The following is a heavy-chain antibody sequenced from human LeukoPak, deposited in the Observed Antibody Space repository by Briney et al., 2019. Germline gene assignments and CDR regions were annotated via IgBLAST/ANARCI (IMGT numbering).Heavy chain of an antibody. D-gene: IGHD3-10*01. J-gene: IGHJ4*02. CDR3: ASSRPDGGVVMDFDY. CDR2: IIPIFGTA. CDR1: GGTFSSYA. Sequence: GASVKVSCKASGGTFSSYAISWVRQAPGQGLEWMGGIIPIFGTANYAQKFQGRVTITTDESTSTAYMELSSLRSEDTAVYYCASSRPDGGVVMDFDYWGQGTLVTVSS. V-gene: IGHV1-69*05.